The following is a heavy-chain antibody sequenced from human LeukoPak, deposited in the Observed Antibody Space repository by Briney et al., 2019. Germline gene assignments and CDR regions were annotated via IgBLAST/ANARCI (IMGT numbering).Heavy chain of an antibody. CDR1: GFTFSSYA. CDR2: ISGSGGST. Sequence: PGGSLRLSCAASGFTFSSYAMSWVRQAPGKGLEWVSAISGSGGSTYYADSVKGRFTISRDNSKNTLYLQMNSLRAEDTAVYYCAKFLQLPRGPQLWDYWGQGTLVTVSS. V-gene: IGHV3-23*01. D-gene: IGHD1-26*01. J-gene: IGHJ4*02. CDR3: AKFLQLPRGPQLWDY.